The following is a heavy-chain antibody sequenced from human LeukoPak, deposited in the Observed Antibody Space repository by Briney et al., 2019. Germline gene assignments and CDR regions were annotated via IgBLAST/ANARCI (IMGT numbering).Heavy chain of an antibody. CDR2: INPNSGGK. Sequence: ASVKVSCKASGYTFTGYYMHWVRQAPGQGLEWMGWINPNSGGKNYAQKFQGRVTMTRDTSISTAYMELSRLRSDDTAVYYCARDGGDIGGDYWGQGTLVTVSS. CDR3: ARDGGDIGGDY. J-gene: IGHJ4*02. CDR1: GYTFTGYY. V-gene: IGHV1-2*02. D-gene: IGHD5-12*01.